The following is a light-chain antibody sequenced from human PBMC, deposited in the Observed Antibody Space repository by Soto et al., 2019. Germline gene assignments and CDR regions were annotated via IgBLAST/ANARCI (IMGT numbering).Light chain of an antibody. J-gene: IGKJ4*01. CDR1: LSVRSN. CDR2: GAS. CDR3: QHYNNQWG. V-gene: IGKV3-15*01. Sequence: EIVMTQSPATLSVSPGERVTLSCRASLSVRSNLAWFQQKPGQVPRVLIYGASTRAIGIPDRFSGSGSGTEFNLTISSLQSEDFTVYYCQHYNNQWGFGGGTKVEIK.